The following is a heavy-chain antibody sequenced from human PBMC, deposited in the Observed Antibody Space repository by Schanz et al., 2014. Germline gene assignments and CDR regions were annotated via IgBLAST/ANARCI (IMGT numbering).Heavy chain of an antibody. Sequence: QVQLVQSGAEVKKPGASVKVSCKASGYTFTSDSMHWVRQAPGQGLEWMGMINPSGGSTTYAQKFQGRVAMTRDTSTSTVYMELSSRGSEDTAVYYCARDGVDAAAGGNYWGQGTLVTVSS. J-gene: IGHJ4*02. CDR1: GYTFTSDS. V-gene: IGHV1-46*03. CDR2: INPSGGST. CDR3: ARDGVDAAAGGNY. D-gene: IGHD6-13*01.